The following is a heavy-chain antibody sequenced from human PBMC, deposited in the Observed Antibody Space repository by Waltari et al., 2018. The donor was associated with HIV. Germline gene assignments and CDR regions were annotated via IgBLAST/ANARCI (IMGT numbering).Heavy chain of an antibody. CDR3: AGGVNAVGATHWFDP. Sequence: QVQLVQSGAEVKKPGASVKVSCMASGYSFINYDINWVRQATGQGSEWMGWRNPSIRNTGYVQKVQSRVTMTRNTSINTAYMELTSLRSEDTAVYYCAGGVNAVGATHWFDPWGQGTLVTVSS. D-gene: IGHD1-26*01. CDR1: GYSFINYD. CDR2: RNPSIRNT. J-gene: IGHJ5*02. V-gene: IGHV1-8*01.